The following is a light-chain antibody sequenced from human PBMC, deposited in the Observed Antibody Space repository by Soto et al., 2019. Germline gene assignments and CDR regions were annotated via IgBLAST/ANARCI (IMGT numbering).Light chain of an antibody. CDR1: QSFRSNY. V-gene: IGKV3-20*01. CDR2: GVS. Sequence: EIVLTQSPGTLSLSPGERATLSCRASQSFRSNYLAWYQQRPGQAPRLLIYGVSSRASGIPDRFSGSVSGTDFTLTISILEPEDSAVYYCQQYDRIPGFTFGGGTKVEI. J-gene: IGKJ4*01. CDR3: QQYDRIPGFT.